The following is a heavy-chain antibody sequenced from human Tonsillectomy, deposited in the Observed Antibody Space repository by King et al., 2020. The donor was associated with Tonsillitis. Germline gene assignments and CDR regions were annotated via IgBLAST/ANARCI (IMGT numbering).Heavy chain of an antibody. J-gene: IGHJ4*02. Sequence: VQLVESGAEVKKPGESLTISCPTSGYSFTLYWLNWVRQKPGKGLEWMGRIDPRTSYTKYSPSFQGHVTISADKAITTAYLQLSGLKASDTAMYYCATQNTNSDFDYWGQGTLVTVSS. CDR2: IDPRTSYT. CDR3: ATQNTNSDFDY. V-gene: IGHV5-10-1*03. CDR1: GYSFTLYW. D-gene: IGHD2-8*01.